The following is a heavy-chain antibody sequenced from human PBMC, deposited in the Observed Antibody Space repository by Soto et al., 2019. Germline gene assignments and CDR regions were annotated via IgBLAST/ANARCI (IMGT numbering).Heavy chain of an antibody. CDR1: GFTFDDYA. Sequence: EVQLEESGGGLVQPGRSLRLSCAASGFTFDDYAMHWVRQAPGKGLEWVSGISWNSGSIGYADSVKGRFTISRDNAKISLYLQMNSLRAEDTALYYCAKAGYCSTTSCYASFQHWGQGTLVTVSS. J-gene: IGHJ1*01. CDR2: ISWNSGSI. CDR3: AKAGYCSTTSCYASFQH. D-gene: IGHD2-2*03. V-gene: IGHV3-9*01.